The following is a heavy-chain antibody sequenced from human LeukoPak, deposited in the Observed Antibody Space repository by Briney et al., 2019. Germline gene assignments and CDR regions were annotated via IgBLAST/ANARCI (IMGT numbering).Heavy chain of an antibody. CDR2: ISAYNGNT. CDR3: ARASVVVITPLDY. CDR1: GYTFTSYG. J-gene: IGHJ4*02. Sequence: ASVKVSCKASGYTFTSYGFSWVRQAPGQGLEWMGWISAYNGNTRYAQSIQGRVTMTRDTSTSTAYMELRSLRSDDTAVYYCARASVVVITPLDYWGQGTLVTVSS. D-gene: IGHD3-22*01. V-gene: IGHV1-18*01.